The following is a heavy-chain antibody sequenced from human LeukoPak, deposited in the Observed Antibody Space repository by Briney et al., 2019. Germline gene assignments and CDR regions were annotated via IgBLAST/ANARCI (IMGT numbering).Heavy chain of an antibody. Sequence: PGGSLRLSCAASGFTFSSYEMNWVRQAPGKGLEWVSYISSSGSTIYYADSVKGRFTISRDNAKNSLYLQMNSLRAEDTAVYYCARDSGSRGWLDPWGQGTLVTVSS. CDR3: ARDSGSRGWLDP. CDR2: ISSSGSTI. D-gene: IGHD1-26*01. CDR1: GFTFSSYE. J-gene: IGHJ5*02. V-gene: IGHV3-48*03.